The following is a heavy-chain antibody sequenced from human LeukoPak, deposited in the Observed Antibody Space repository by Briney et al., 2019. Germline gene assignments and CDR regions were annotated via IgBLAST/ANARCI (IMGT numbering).Heavy chain of an antibody. CDR3: ARGFTLFDP. D-gene: IGHD2/OR15-2a*01. Sequence: PSETLSLTCTVSGGSISSYYWSWIRQPPGKGLEWIGYIYYSGSTNFNPSLKSRVTISVDTSKNQSSLKLSSVTAADTALYYCARGFTLFDPWGQGTLVTVSS. CDR2: IYYSGST. CDR1: GGSISSYY. J-gene: IGHJ5*02. V-gene: IGHV4-59*01.